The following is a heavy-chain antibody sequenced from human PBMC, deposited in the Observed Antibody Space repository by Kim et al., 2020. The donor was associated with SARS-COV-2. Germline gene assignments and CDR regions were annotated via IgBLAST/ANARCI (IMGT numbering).Heavy chain of an antibody. D-gene: IGHD3-16*01. J-gene: IGHJ4*02. Sequence: KDYAASGKGRFTISRDNSKNTLYLQMNSLRAEDTAVYYCAREVATQVLNYWGQGTLVTVSS. CDR3: AREVATQVLNY. V-gene: IGHV3-33*01. CDR2: K.